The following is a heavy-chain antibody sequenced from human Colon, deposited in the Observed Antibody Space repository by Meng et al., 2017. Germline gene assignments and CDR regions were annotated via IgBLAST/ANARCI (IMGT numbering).Heavy chain of an antibody. CDR2: IYQSGST. CDR3: ARVPTTVDPFET. J-gene: IGHJ5*02. V-gene: IGHV4-4*02. D-gene: IGHD4-23*01. Sequence: QWLLQDPGPGLVKPSGTLSLTCTVSGGSISSNNWWSWVRQAPGRGLEWIGEIYQSGSTNYSPSLKSRVTISLDKSKNQFSLKVSYMTAADTAVYFCARVPTTVDPFETWGQGTLVTVSS. CDR1: GGSISSNNW.